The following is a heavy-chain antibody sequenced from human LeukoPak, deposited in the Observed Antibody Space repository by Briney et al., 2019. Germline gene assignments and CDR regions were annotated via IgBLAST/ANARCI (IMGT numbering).Heavy chain of an antibody. Sequence: ASVKVSCQSSGGTFNSHGVNWVRQAPGQGLEWMGWINPNSGGTNYAQKFQGRVTMTRDTSISTAYMELSRLRSDDTAVYYCARDLVGAIEGLDYWGQGTLVTVSS. CDR1: GGTFNSHG. CDR2: INPNSGGT. CDR3: ARDLVGAIEGLDY. V-gene: IGHV1-2*02. D-gene: IGHD1-26*01. J-gene: IGHJ4*02.